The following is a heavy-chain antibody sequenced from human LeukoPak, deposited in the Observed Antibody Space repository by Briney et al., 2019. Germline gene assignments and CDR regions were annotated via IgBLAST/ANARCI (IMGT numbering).Heavy chain of an antibody. Sequence: SETLSLTCVVSGGSLSPYYWSWIRQSPGKGLEWIGYIDPSGSASYNPSLTSRVTIFVDTSKNLFSLILTSVSASDTAIYYCARDHWLFSSKTWYYYGMDVWGQGTTVTVSS. CDR2: IDPSGSA. CDR3: ARDHWLFSSKTWYYYGMDV. D-gene: IGHD3-9*01. J-gene: IGHJ6*02. V-gene: IGHV4-59*01. CDR1: GGSLSPYY.